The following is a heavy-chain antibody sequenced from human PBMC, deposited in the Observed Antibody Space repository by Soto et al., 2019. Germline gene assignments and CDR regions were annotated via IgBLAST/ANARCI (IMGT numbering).Heavy chain of an antibody. CDR2: IYYSGRT. V-gene: IGHV4-59*12. J-gene: IGHJ6*02. Sequence: SETLFLTCTVSSCSISTDHMCWIRQPPGKGLEWIGYIYYSGRTNYTPSLKSRVNISVDTSKNQFSLKRSSVTAADKAVYYCAKDKYGIDVWGQGTTVTVSS. CDR1: SCSISTDH. D-gene: IGHD2-15*01. CDR3: AKDKYGIDV.